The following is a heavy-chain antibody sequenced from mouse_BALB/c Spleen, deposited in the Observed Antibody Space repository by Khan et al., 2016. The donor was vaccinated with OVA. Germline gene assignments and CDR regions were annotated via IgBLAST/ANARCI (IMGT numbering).Heavy chain of an antibody. J-gene: IGHJ4*01. CDR3: VKQNYGTLYAMDY. CDR2: IWCDGST. CDR1: GFSLTSYG. V-gene: IGHV2-3*01. Sequence: QVQLKESGPGLVAPSQSLSITCTVSGFSLTSYGVNWVRQPPGKGLEWLGVIWCDGSTNYHSALISRLSISTDKCKSQIFIKQNSLRADDTATYYWVKQNYGTLYAMDYWGQGTAVTVSS. D-gene: IGHD2-1*01.